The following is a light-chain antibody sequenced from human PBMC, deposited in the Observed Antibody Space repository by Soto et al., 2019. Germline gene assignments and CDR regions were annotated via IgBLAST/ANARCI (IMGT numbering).Light chain of an antibody. V-gene: IGLV1-40*01. CDR2: GDV. CDR1: SSNIGAGYD. CDR3: QSYDTSLIGRV. J-gene: IGLJ3*02. Sequence: QSVLTQPRSVSGAPGQRVTISCTGSSSNIGAGYDVHWYRQLPGTAPKLLIYGDVNRPSGVPDRFSGSKSGTSASLAITGLQAEDEADYYCQSYDTSLIGRVFGGGTKVTVL.